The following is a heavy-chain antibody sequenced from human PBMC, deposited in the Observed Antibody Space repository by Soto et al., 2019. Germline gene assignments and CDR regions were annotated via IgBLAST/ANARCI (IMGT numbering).Heavy chain of an antibody. V-gene: IGHV3-53*01. CDR2: IYSGGST. Sequence: EVQLVESGGGLIQPGGSLRLSCAASGFTVSSNYMSWVRQAPGKGLEWVSVIYSGGSTYYADSVKGRFTISRDNSKNTLSLQMNSLRAEDTAVYYCARGGMVGATGDAFDIWGQGTMVTVSS. D-gene: IGHD1-26*01. J-gene: IGHJ3*02. CDR1: GFTVSSNY. CDR3: ARGGMVGATGDAFDI.